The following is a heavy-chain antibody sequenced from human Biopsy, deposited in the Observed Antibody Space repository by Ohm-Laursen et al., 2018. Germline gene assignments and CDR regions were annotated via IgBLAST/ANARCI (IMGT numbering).Heavy chain of an antibody. CDR2: IYYSGST. V-gene: IGHV4-59*01. Sequence: SETLSLTCTVSGGSIGSFFWSRIRQPPGKGLEWIGYIYYSGSTNYNPSLRSRVTISVDRSKNQFSLELSSVTAADTAIYYCARGMRSSGWPYFDSWGQGTLVTVSS. J-gene: IGHJ4*02. D-gene: IGHD6-19*01. CDR1: GGSIGSFF. CDR3: ARGMRSSGWPYFDS.